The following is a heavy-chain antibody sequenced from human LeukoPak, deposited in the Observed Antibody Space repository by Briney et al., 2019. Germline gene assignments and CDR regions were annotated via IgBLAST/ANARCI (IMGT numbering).Heavy chain of an antibody. CDR3: ARQGYDILTGYIDAFDI. V-gene: IGHV4-59*08. Sequence: PSETLSLTCTVSGGSISSYYWSRIRQPPGKGLEWIGYVYYSGSTNYNPSLKSRVTISVDTSKNQFSLKLRSVTAADTAIYYCARQGYDILTGYIDAFDIWGQGTMVTVSS. D-gene: IGHD3-9*01. J-gene: IGHJ3*02. CDR2: VYYSGST. CDR1: GGSISSYY.